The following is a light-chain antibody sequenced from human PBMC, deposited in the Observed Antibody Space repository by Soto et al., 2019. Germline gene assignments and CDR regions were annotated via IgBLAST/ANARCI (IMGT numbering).Light chain of an antibody. Sequence: EIVMTQSPLSLPVTPGEPASISCRSSQSLVYSNGYNYLDWYVQKPGQSPQLLIYLGSQRASGVPDKFSGSGSGTDFTLKISRVEAEDVGGYYCMKALQTPRTFGQGTKLEIK. V-gene: IGKV2-28*01. CDR2: LGS. J-gene: IGKJ2*01. CDR1: QSLVYSNGYNY. CDR3: MKALQTPRT.